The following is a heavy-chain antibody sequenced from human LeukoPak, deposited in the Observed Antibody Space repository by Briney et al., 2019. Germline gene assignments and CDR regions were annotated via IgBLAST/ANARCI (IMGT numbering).Heavy chain of an antibody. CDR3: ARDNRRTPAAISLLGY. J-gene: IGHJ4*02. D-gene: IGHD2-2*02. V-gene: IGHV3-30-3*01. CDR2: ISYDGSNK. CDR1: GFTFSSYA. Sequence: QPGGSLRLSCAASGFTFSSYAMHWVRQAPGKGLEWVAVISYDGSNKYYADSVKGRFTISRDNSKNTLYLQMNSLRAEDTAVYYCARDNRRTPAAISLLGYWGQGTLVTVSS.